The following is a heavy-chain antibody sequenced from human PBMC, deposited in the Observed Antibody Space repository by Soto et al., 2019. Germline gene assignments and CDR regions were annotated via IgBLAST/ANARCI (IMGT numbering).Heavy chain of an antibody. Sequence: SETLSLTCTVSGGSISSSSYYWGCIRQPPGKGLECIGYIYYSGSTYYNPSLKSRVTISVDTSKNQFSLKLSSVTAADTAVYYCARAWLQLYYYGMDVWGQGTTVTVSS. V-gene: IGHV4-30-4*08. CDR1: GGSISSSSYY. CDR3: ARAWLQLYYYGMDV. CDR2: IYYSGST. D-gene: IGHD5-12*01. J-gene: IGHJ6*02.